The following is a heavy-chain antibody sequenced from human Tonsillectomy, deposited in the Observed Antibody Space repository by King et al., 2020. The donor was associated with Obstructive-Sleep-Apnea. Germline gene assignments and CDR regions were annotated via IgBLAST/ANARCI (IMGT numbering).Heavy chain of an antibody. J-gene: IGHJ3*02. CDR3: AKDMLPWRFGEWNDAFDS. CDR2: ISCNSGSI. Sequence: VQLVESGGGLVQPGRSLRLSCAASGFTFDDYAMHWVRQAPGKGLEWVSGISCNSGSIGYADSVKGRFTISGDNAKNSRYLQMNSLRAEDTALYYCAKDMLPWRFGEWNDAFDSWGQGTMVTVSS. V-gene: IGHV3-9*01. CDR1: GFTFDDYA. D-gene: IGHD3-10*01.